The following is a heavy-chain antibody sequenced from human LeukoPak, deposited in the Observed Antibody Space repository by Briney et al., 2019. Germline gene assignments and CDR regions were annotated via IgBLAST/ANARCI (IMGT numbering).Heavy chain of an antibody. D-gene: IGHD3-16*01. V-gene: IGHV5-51*01. J-gene: IGHJ6*03. CDR2: VYPGDCDT. Sequence: GEALKISCKTSEYIFTNYWIGRVRQTPGKGLEWRGAVYPGDCDTKYSPSFEGPVTISADTSINTPYLQWSSLKASDTAMYFCARVGGRHYPYFYMDVWGEGTAVAVSS. CDR1: EYIFTNYW. CDR3: ARVGGRHYPYFYMDV.